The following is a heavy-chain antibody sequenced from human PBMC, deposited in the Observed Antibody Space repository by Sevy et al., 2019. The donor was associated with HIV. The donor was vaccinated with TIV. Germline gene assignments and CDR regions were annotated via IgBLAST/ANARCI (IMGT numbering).Heavy chain of an antibody. CDR1: GFTFSSYD. D-gene: IGHD2-2*01. CDR3: ARGTGIVVVPALDV. CDR2: IGTAGDT. Sequence: GGSLRLSCAASGFTFSSYDMHWVRQATGKGLEWVSAIGTAGDTYYPGSVKGRFTISRENAKNSLYLQMNSLRAGDTVMYYWARGTGIVVVPALDVWGQGTTVTVSS. V-gene: IGHV3-13*01. J-gene: IGHJ6*02.